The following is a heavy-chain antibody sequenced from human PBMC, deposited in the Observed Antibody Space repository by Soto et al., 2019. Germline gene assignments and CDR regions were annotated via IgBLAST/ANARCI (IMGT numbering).Heavy chain of an antibody. J-gene: IGHJ1*01. D-gene: IGHD2-15*01. CDR3: AKEAPSSPIVVVVAAEWAQH. V-gene: IGHV3-23*01. CDR1: GFTFSSYA. Sequence: GGSLRLSCAASGFTFSSYAMSWVRQAPGKGLEWVSAISGSGGSTYYADSVKGRFTISRDNSKNTLYRQMNSLRAEDTAVYYCAKEAPSSPIVVVVAAEWAQHWGQGTLVTVSS. CDR2: ISGSGGST.